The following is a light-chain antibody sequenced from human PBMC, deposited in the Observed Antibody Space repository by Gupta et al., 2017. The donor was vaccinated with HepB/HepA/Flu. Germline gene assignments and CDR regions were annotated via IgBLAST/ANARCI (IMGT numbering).Light chain of an antibody. J-gene: IGKJ5*01. CDR2: GAS. CDR1: QTGSSDY. V-gene: IGKV3-20*01. CDR3: QQYGSSPRAIT. Sequence: EIVMTQSSGTLSLYRGKRATVSCRASQTGSSDYLAWYQQKHGQAPRLRIYGASSRATGITDRFSGGGSGTDFTLTISRLEPEAFAVYSCQQYGSSPRAITFGQGTRLEIK.